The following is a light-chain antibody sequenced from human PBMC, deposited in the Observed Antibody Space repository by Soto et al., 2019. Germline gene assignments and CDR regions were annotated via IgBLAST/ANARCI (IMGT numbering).Light chain of an antibody. CDR1: HDISNF. CDR3: HQYDNVPPNT. Sequence: DIQVTQSPSSLSASVGDSITITCQTSHDISNFLNWYQQKPGKVPKLLIYDASKLEAGVPSRFSGSGSGKDFTFTITSLQAEDFATYYCHQYDNVPPNTFGQGTKVEIK. J-gene: IGKJ2*01. V-gene: IGKV1-33*01. CDR2: DAS.